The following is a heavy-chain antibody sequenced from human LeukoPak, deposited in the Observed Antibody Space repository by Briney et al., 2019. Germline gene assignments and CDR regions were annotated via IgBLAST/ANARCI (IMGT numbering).Heavy chain of an antibody. CDR1: GFSISRYT. Sequence: GGSLRLSCEGSGFSISRYTMSWVRQAPGKGLEWVSAVSGSGSKTYYADSVKGRFTVSSHTSNNVLHLQLVSLSPEDTAVYYYXXXXXXXXXXXXXXXXXXFDLXXXGXLXTVS. CDR2: VSGSGSKT. CDR3: XXXXXXXXXXXXXXXXXXFDL. J-gene: IGHJ2*01. V-gene: IGHV3-23*01.